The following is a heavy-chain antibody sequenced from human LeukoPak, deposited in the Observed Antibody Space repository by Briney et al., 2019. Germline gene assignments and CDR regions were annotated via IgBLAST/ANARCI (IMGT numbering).Heavy chain of an antibody. Sequence: ASVKVSCKVSGYTLTDYYMHWVRQAPGQGLEWMGWINPNSGGTNYAQKFQGRVTMTRDTSISTAYMELSRLRSDDTAVYYCARSYCGGDCLINYWGQGTLVTVSS. CDR2: INPNSGGT. CDR3: ARSYCGGDCLINY. CDR1: GYTLTDYY. J-gene: IGHJ4*02. D-gene: IGHD2-21*02. V-gene: IGHV1-2*02.